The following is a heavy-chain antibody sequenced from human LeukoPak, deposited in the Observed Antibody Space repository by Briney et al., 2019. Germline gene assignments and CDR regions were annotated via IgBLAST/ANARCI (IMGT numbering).Heavy chain of an antibody. V-gene: IGHV3-30*04. J-gene: IGHJ4*02. CDR2: VSDDGNNI. CDR3: ARAAKRLITFGGQKSRVDYFDY. CDR1: GFTFSNYP. Sequence: PGGSLRLSCAASGFTFSNYPMHWVRQAPGKGLEWVAVVSDDGNNIYYADSVKGRFTISRDNSKNTLYLQTNSLRAEDTAVYYCARAAKRLITFGGQKSRVDYFDYWGQGTLVTVSS. D-gene: IGHD3-16*01.